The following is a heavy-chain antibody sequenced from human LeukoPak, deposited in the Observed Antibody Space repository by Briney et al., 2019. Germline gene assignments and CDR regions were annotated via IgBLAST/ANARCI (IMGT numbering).Heavy chain of an antibody. V-gene: IGHV4-59*01. CDR1: GGSINSYF. CDR3: ARLPYSSGWYVY. Sequence: PSETLSLTCSVSGGSINSYFWSWIRQPPGKGLEWIGYIYYSGSTNYNPSLESRVTISVDTSKNQFSLKLSSVTASDTAVYCCARLPYSSGWYVYWGQGILVTVSS. J-gene: IGHJ4*02. CDR2: IYYSGST. D-gene: IGHD6-19*01.